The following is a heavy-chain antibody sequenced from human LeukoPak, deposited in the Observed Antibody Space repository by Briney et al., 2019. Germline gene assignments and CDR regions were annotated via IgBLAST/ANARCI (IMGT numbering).Heavy chain of an antibody. Sequence: SSETLSLTCAVYGGSFSGYYWSWIRQPPGKGLEWIGYIYYSGSTNYNPSLKSRVTISVDTSKNQFSLKLNSVTAADTAVFYCAANSADYNTLGSSYKVWGQGTLVTVSS. J-gene: IGHJ4*02. V-gene: IGHV4-34*01. CDR1: GGSFSGYY. CDR3: AANSADYNTLGSSYKV. CDR2: IYYSGST. D-gene: IGHD3-10*01.